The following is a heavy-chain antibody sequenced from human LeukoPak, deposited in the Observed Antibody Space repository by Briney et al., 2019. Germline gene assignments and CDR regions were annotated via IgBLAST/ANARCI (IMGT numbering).Heavy chain of an antibody. CDR1: RFTFSSYT. CDR3: AKDLHGDY. J-gene: IGHJ4*02. CDR2: IDPSSTYI. V-gene: IGHV3-21*01. Sequence: GSLRLSCSASRFTFSSYTMNWVRQAPGKGLEWVSSIDPSSTYIYYADSVKGRFTISRDNAQNSLYLQMNSLRAEDTAVYYCAKDLHGDYWGQGTLVTVSS.